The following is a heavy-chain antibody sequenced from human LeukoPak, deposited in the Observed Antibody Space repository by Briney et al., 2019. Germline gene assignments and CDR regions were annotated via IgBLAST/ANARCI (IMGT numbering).Heavy chain of an antibody. D-gene: IGHD3-22*01. V-gene: IGHV3-48*04. CDR1: GFTFSSYS. CDR3: ARDRRYYDSSGYYYGDY. Sequence: PGGSLRLSCAASGFTFSSYSMNWVRQAPGKGLEWVSYISSSSSTIYYANSVKGRFTISRDNAKNSLYLQMNSLRAEDTAVYYCARDRRYYDSSGYYYGDYWGQGTLVTVSS. CDR2: ISSSSSTI. J-gene: IGHJ4*02.